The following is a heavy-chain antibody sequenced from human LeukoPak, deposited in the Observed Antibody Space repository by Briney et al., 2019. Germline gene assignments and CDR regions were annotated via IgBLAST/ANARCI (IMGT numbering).Heavy chain of an antibody. CDR1: GFTFSSYA. J-gene: IGHJ4*02. CDR2: VSGSGGST. V-gene: IGHV3-23*01. D-gene: IGHD1-26*01. Sequence: GGSLRLSCATSGFTFSSYAMNWVRQAPGKGLEGVSGVSGSGGSTYYADSVKGRFTIFRDNSKNTLYLQMNSLRVEDTATYFCAKDRSGSYYVGDYWGQGTLVTVSS. CDR3: AKDRSGSYYVGDY.